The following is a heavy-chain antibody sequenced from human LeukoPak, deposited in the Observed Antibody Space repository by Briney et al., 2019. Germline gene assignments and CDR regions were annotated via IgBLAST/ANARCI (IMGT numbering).Heavy chain of an antibody. D-gene: IGHD3-10*01. CDR1: GFTVRSNY. CDR3: ARDTPSSGFDY. Sequence: GGSLRLSCAASGFTVRSNYMSWVRQAPGKGLEWVSVIYSGGSTYYADSVKGRFTISRDNSKNTVNLQMNSLRPEDTAVYYCARDTPSSGFDYWGQGTQVTVSS. J-gene: IGHJ4*02. CDR2: IYSGGST. V-gene: IGHV3-53*01.